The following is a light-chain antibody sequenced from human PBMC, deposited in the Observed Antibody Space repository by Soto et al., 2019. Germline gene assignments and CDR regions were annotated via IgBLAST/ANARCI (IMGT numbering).Light chain of an antibody. CDR1: SSDVGGYNY. V-gene: IGLV2-14*01. CDR3: STYTSSSTSLYV. Sequence: QSVLTQPASVSGSPGQSITISCTGTSSDVGGYNYVSWYQQHPRKAPKLMIYDVSNRPSGVCNRFSGSKSGNTASLTISGLQAEDEADYYCSTYTSSSTSLYVFGTGTKLTVL. CDR2: DVS. J-gene: IGLJ1*01.